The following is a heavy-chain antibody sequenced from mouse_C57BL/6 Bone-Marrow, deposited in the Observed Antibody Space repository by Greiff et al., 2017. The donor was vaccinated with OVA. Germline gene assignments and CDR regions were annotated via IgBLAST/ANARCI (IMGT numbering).Heavy chain of an antibody. Sequence: EVKVVESGPELVKPGASVKIPCKASGYTFTDYNMDWVKQSHGKSLEWIGDINPNNGGTIYNQKFKGKATLTVDKSSSTAYMELRSLTSEDTAVYYCALTTVVRYFDVWGTGTTVTVSS. CDR1: GYTFTDYN. CDR2: INPNNGGT. V-gene: IGHV1-18*01. CDR3: ALTTVVRYFDV. J-gene: IGHJ1*03. D-gene: IGHD1-1*01.